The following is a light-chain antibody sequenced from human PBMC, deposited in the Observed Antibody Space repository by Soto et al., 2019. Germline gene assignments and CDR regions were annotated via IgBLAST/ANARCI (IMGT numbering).Light chain of an antibody. V-gene: IGKV1-5*03. J-gene: IGKJ1*01. CDR3: QHYNTYPWT. CDR2: KAS. Sequence: DIQLTQSPSTLSASVGDRVTISCRASQSINNYLAWYQQKPGKAPNLLIHKASHLESGVPSRFSGSGSGTEFTLTISSLQPGDFATYYCQHYNTYPWTFGQGTKVDIK. CDR1: QSINNY.